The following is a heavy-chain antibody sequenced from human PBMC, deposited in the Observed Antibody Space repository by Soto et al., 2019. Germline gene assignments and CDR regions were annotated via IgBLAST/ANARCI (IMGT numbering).Heavy chain of an antibody. V-gene: IGHV4-34*01. CDR3: ARGNYYGSGPTDAFDI. D-gene: IGHD3-10*01. Sequence: QVQLQQWGAGLLKPSETLSLTCAVYGGSFSGYYWSWIRQPPGKGLEWIGEINHSGSTNYNPSLKSRVTISVDTSKNQFALKLSSVTAADTAVYYCARGNYYGSGPTDAFDIWGQGTMVTVSS. CDR2: INHSGST. CDR1: GGSFSGYY. J-gene: IGHJ3*02.